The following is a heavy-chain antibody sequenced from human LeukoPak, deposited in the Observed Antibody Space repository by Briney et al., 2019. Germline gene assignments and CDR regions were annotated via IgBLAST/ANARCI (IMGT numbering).Heavy chain of an antibody. D-gene: IGHD3-16*02. Sequence: GGSLRLSCAASGFTFSSYGMHWVRQAPGKGLEWVAVISYDGSNKYYADSVKGRFTISRDDSKNTLYLQMNSLRAEDTAVYYCAKDRGREITFGGVIVYYFDYWDQGTLVTVSS. CDR1: GFTFSSYG. CDR2: ISYDGSNK. J-gene: IGHJ4*02. V-gene: IGHV3-30*18. CDR3: AKDRGREITFGGVIVYYFDY.